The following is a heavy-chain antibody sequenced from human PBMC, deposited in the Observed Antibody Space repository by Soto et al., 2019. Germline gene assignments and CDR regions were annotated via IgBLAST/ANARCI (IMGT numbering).Heavy chain of an antibody. CDR1: GYRFTSYG. J-gene: IGHJ5*02. Sequence: VASVKVSCTASGYRFTSYGISWVRQAPGQGLEWMGWISAYNGNTNYAQKLQGRVTMTTDTSTSTAYMELRSLRSDDTAVYYCARVYYDFWSGLNWFDPWGQGTLVTVS. V-gene: IGHV1-18*04. CDR2: ISAYNGNT. D-gene: IGHD3-3*01. CDR3: ARVYYDFWSGLNWFDP.